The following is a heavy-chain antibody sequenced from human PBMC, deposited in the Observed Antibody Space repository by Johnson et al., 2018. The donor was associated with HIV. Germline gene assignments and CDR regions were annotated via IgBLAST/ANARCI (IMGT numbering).Heavy chain of an antibody. J-gene: IGHJ3*02. V-gene: IGHV3-23*04. CDR2: ISGSGGST. Sequence: MQLVESGGGLVQPGGSLRLSCAASGFTFSSYAMSWVRQAPGKGLEWVSAISGSGGSTSYADSVKGRFTISRDNSKNTLYLQMDSLRAEDTALYYCARDGGAYCGGDCFSDAFHIWGRGTLVTVSS. D-gene: IGHD2-21*02. CDR3: ARDGGAYCGGDCFSDAFHI. CDR1: GFTFSSYA.